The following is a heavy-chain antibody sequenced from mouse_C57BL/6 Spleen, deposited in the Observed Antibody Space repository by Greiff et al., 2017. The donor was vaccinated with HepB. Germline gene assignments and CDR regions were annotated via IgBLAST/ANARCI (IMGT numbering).Heavy chain of an antibody. D-gene: IGHD2-3*01. J-gene: IGHJ3*01. V-gene: IGHV1-19*01. CDR2: INPYNGGT. CDR3: ARSGDDGYYKFAY. CDR1: GYTFTDYY. Sequence: EVQLQQSGPVLVKPGASVKMSCKASGYTFTDYYMNWVKQSHGKSLEWIGVINPYNGGTSYNQKFKGKATLTVDKSSSTAYMELNSLTSEDSAVYYCARSGDDGYYKFAYWGQWTLVTVSA.